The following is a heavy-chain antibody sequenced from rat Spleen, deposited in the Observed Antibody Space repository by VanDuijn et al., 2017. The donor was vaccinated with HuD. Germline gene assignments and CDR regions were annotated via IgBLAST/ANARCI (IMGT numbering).Heavy chain of an antibody. Sequence: EVQLVESGGGLVQPGGSLKLSCVASGFTFSDYYMAWVRQAPKKGLEWVASISPSGGSTYYRDSVKGRFTVSRDNAKSTLYLQMDSLRSEDTATYYCTRENWVVDAWGQGASVTGSS. CDR3: TRENWVVDA. CDR1: GFTFSDYY. J-gene: IGHJ4*01. CDR2: ISPSGGST. D-gene: IGHD3-6*01. V-gene: IGHV5-27*01.